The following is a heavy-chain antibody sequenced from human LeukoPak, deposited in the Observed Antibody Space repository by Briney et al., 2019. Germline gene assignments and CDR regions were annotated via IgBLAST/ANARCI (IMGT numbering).Heavy chain of an antibody. V-gene: IGHV1-69*04. CDR2: IIPIFGIA. Sequence: SVKVSCKASGGTFSSYAISWVRQAPGQGLEWMERIIPIFGIANYAQKFQGRVTITADKSTSTAYMELSSLRSEDTAVYYCARSNYCSSTSCYSNWFDPWGQGTLVTVSS. D-gene: IGHD2-2*01. J-gene: IGHJ5*02. CDR3: ARSNYCSSTSCYSNWFDP. CDR1: GGTFSSYA.